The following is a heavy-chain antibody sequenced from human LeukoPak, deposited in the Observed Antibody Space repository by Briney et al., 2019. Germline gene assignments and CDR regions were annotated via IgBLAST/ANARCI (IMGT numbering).Heavy chain of an antibody. V-gene: IGHV3-21*04. J-gene: IGHJ4*02. CDR3: ARGGSSGWRTPNDDY. CDR1: GFTFSSYT. CDR2: ISSGSSYI. Sequence: GGSLRLSCAASGFTFSSYTMHWVRQAPGKGLEWVSSISSGSSYIYYADSVKGRFTISRDNSKNTLYLQMNSLRAEDTAVYYCARGGSSGWRTPNDDYWGQGTLVTVSS. D-gene: IGHD6-19*01.